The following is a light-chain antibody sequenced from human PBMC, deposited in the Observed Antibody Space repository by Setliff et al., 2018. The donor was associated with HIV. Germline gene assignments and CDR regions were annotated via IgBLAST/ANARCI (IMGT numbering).Light chain of an antibody. Sequence: QSVLTQPASVSGSPGQSITISCTGTSSDVGGYNYVSWYQQHPGKAPKLIIYEVTNRPSGVSYRFSGSKSGNTASLTISGLQAEDEADYYCSSFTTTNALDVFGTGTKVTV. CDR2: EVT. V-gene: IGLV2-14*01. J-gene: IGLJ1*01. CDR1: SSDVGGYNY. CDR3: SSFTTTNALDV.